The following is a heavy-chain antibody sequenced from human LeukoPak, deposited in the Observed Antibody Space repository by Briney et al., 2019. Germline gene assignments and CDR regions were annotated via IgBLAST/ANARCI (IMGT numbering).Heavy chain of an antibody. J-gene: IGHJ6*03. CDR3: AREPRDSNAPHLYYYMDV. CDR1: GGSFSGYY. CDR2: INHIGST. V-gene: IGHV4-34*01. D-gene: IGHD2-15*01. Sequence: AETLSLTCAVYGGSFSGYYWSWIRQPPGKGLEWIGEINHIGSTNYNPSLKSRVTISVDTSKNQFSLKLSSVTAADTAVYYCAREPRDSNAPHLYYYMDVWGKGTTVTVSS.